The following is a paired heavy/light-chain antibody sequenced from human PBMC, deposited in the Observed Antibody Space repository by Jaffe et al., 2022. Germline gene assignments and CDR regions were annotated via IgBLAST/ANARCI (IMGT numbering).Heavy chain of an antibody. J-gene: IGHJ1*01. CDR3: AKDPEAAASAIYFQH. CDR2: ISDSAAIT. CDR1: GFIFNDYA. Sequence: EVQLLESGGGLVQPGGSLKLSCAASGFIFNDYAMTWVRQAPGKGLEWVSAISDSAAITYYADSVKGRFTISRDNSKNTLYLQMNNLRAEDTAVYYCAKDPEAAASAIYFQHWGQGTLVTVSS. D-gene: IGHD6-13*01. V-gene: IGHV3-23*01.
Light chain of an antibody. V-gene: IGKV4-1*01. Sequence: DIVMTQSPDSLAVSLGERATINCKSSQSVLYSSNNKNYLAWYQQKPGQPPKLLIYWASTRESGVPDRFSGSGSGTDFTLTISSLQAEDVAVYYCQQYYRTPRTFGQGTKVEIK. J-gene: IGKJ1*01. CDR2: WAS. CDR1: QSVLYSSNNKNY. CDR3: QQYYRTPRT.